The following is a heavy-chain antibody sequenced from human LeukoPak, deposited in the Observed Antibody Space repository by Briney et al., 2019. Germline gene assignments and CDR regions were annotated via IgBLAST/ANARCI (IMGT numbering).Heavy chain of an antibody. V-gene: IGHV1-69*04. J-gene: IGHJ4*02. Sequence: ASVKVSCKASGGTFSSYAISWVRQAPGQGLEWMGRIIPILGIANYAQKFQGRVTITADKSTSTAYMELSSLRSEDTAVYYCARDLYYYDSSGYQEYWGQGTLVTVSS. CDR2: IIPILGIA. CDR3: ARDLYYYDSSGYQEY. CDR1: GGTFSSYA. D-gene: IGHD3-22*01.